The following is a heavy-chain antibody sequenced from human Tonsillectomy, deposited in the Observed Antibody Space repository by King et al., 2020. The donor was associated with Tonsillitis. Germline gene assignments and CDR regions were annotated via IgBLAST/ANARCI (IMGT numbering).Heavy chain of an antibody. CDR3: ARVNYYDSSGYLPSFDY. Sequence: VQLQESGPGLVKPSQTLSLTCTVSGGSISSGGYYWSWIRQHPGKGLEWIGYIYYSGSTYYSPSLKSRVTISVDTSKNQFSLKLSSVTAADTAVYYCARVNYYDSSGYLPSFDYWGQGTLVTVSS. CDR2: IYYSGST. CDR1: GGSISSGGYY. D-gene: IGHD3-22*01. J-gene: IGHJ4*02. V-gene: IGHV4-31*03.